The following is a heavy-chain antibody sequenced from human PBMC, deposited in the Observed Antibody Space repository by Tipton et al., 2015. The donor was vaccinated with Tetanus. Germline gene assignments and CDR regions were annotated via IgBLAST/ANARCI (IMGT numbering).Heavy chain of an antibody. CDR3: TRDLGGYAGY. V-gene: IGHV3-74*01. CDR1: GFAFNKFG. CDR2: INTDGSIR. D-gene: IGHD2-15*01. J-gene: IGHJ4*02. Sequence: SLRLSCAASGFAFNKFGMHWVRQAPGKGLVWVSRINTDGSIRNYADSVKGRFTISRDNAENTLSLQMNSLRAEDTAVYYCTRDLGGYAGYWGQGTLVTVSS.